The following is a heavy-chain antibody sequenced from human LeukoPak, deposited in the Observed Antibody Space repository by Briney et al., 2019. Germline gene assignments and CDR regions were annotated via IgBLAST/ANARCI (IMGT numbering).Heavy chain of an antibody. Sequence: SETLSLTCAVYGGSFSGYYWSWIRQPPAKGLEWIGEMNHSGSTNYNPSLKRRVTISVDTSKNQFSLKLRPGTAADTALDYLLRVNYEGIVVVPAAIDYWGQGTLVTVSS. J-gene: IGHJ4*02. CDR1: GGSFSGYY. V-gene: IGHV4-34*03. D-gene: IGHD2-2*01. CDR3: LRVNYEGIVVVPAAIDY. CDR2: MNHSGST.